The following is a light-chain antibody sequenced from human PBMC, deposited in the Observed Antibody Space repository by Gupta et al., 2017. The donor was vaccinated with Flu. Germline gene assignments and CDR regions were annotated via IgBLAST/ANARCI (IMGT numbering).Light chain of an antibody. CDR2: DNN. J-gene: IGLJ1*01. Sequence: QSVLTQPPSASGTPGQRVTISCSGSSSTIGSNTVDWYQQLPGTAPKLLIYDNNQRPSGVPDRFSGSESGTSASLAISGLQSEDEADYYCAAWDDSLNGAYVFGTGTKVTVL. V-gene: IGLV1-44*01. CDR1: SSTIGSNT. CDR3: AAWDDSLNGAYV.